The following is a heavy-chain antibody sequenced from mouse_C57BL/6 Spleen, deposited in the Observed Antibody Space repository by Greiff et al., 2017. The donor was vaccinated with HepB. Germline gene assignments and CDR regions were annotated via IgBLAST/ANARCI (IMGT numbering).Heavy chain of an antibody. J-gene: IGHJ1*03. CDR1: GFSFNTYA. D-gene: IGHD2-1*01. Sequence: EVQLVESGGGLVQPKGSLKLSCAASGFSFNTYAMNWVRQAPGKGLEWVARIRSKSNNYATYYADSVKDRFTISRDDSESMLYLQMNNLKTEDTAMYYCVRNFYYGNGYFDVWGTGTTVTVSS. V-gene: IGHV10-1*01. CDR3: VRNFYYGNGYFDV. CDR2: IRSKSNNYAT.